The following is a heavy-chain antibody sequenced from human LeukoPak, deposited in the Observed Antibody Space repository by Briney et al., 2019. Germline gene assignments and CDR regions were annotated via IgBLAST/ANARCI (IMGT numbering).Heavy chain of an antibody. CDR3: ARVVSPSRRYYLDY. CDR2: ISAYNGNT. V-gene: IGHV1-18*01. CDR1: GYTFTSYG. D-gene: IGHD3-10*01. Sequence: ASVKVSCKASGYTFTSYGISWVRQAPGQGLEWMGWISAYNGNTNYAQKLQGRITMTTDTSTSTAYMELRSLRSDDTAVYYCARVVSPSRRYYLDYWGQGTLVTVSS. J-gene: IGHJ4*02.